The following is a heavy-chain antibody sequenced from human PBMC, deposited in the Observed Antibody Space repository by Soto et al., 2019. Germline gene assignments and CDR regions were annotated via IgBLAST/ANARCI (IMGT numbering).Heavy chain of an antibody. CDR3: AKGIVSVYSNPRGIYYGMDV. J-gene: IGHJ6*02. D-gene: IGHD4-4*01. CDR2: ISYDGSNK. V-gene: IGHV3-30*18. CDR1: GFTFSSYG. Sequence: GGSLRLSCAASGFTFSSYGMHWVRQAPGKGLEWVAVISYDGSNKYYADSVKGRFTISRDNSKNTLYLQMNSLRAEDTAVYYCAKGIVSVYSNPRGIYYGMDVWGQGTTVTVSS.